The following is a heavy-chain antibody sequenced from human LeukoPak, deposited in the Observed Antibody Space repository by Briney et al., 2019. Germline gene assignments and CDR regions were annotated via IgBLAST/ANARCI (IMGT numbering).Heavy chain of an antibody. D-gene: IGHD2/OR15-2a*01. V-gene: IGHV3-7*03. CDR2: IKQDGSEK. J-gene: IGHJ3*02. CDR1: GFTFSSYW. Sequence: GGSLRLSCAASGFTFSSYWMSWVRQAPGKGLEWVANIKQDGSEKYYVDSVKGRFTISRDNAKNSLYLQMNSLRAEDTAVYYCARTPSMWPDAFDIWSQGTMVTVSS. CDR3: ARTPSMWPDAFDI.